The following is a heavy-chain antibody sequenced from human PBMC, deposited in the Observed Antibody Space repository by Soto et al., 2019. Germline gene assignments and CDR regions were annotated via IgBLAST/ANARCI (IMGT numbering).Heavy chain of an antibody. CDR3: AKDPRITMVRMPPYYFDY. CDR2: ISGSGGST. V-gene: IGHV3-23*01. D-gene: IGHD3-10*01. CDR1: GFTFSSYA. Sequence: GGSLRLSCAASGFTFSSYAMSWVRQAPGKGLEWVSAISGSGGSTYYADSVKGRFTISRDNSKNTLYLQMNSLRAEDTAVYYCAKDPRITMVRMPPYYFDYWGQGTLVTVSS. J-gene: IGHJ4*02.